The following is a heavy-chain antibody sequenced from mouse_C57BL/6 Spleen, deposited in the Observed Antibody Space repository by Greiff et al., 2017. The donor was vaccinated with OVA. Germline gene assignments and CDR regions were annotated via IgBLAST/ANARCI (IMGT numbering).Heavy chain of an antibody. CDR1: GYTFTSYG. CDR2: IYPRSGNT. D-gene: IGHD2-4*01. V-gene: IGHV1-81*01. CDR3: ARFDYDGGYYAMDY. J-gene: IGHJ4*01. Sequence: VKLVESGAELARPGASVKLSCKASGYTFTSYGISWVQQRTGQGLEWIGEIYPRSGNTYYNETFKGKATLTADKSSSTAYMELRSLTSEDSAVYFCARFDYDGGYYAMDYWGQGTSVTVSS.